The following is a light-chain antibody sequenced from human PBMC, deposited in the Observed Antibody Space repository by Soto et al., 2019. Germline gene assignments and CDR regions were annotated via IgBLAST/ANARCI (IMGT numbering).Light chain of an antibody. CDR1: QSVSTSF. V-gene: IGKV3-20*01. CDR2: GAS. Sequence: EIVLTQSPGTLSLSPGERATLSCRASQSVSTSFLAWYQHKPGQAPRLLVYGASRRATGIPDRFSGSGSGTDFTLTISRLEPEDFAVYYCQQYGSSTYTFGQGTKVDIK. J-gene: IGKJ2*01. CDR3: QQYGSSTYT.